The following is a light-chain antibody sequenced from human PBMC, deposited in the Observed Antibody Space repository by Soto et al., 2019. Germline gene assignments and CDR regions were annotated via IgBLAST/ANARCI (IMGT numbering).Light chain of an antibody. CDR1: SSDIGAYHY. V-gene: IGLV2-14*03. CDR2: DVS. CDR3: SSYTTVSTVI. J-gene: IGLJ2*01. Sequence: QSALTQPASVSGSPGQSITISCTGTSSDIGAYHYVSWYQQHPGKVPKLMIYDVSNRPSGVSSRFSGSKSANTASLTISGLQAEDEADYYCSSYTTVSTVIFGGGTKVTVL.